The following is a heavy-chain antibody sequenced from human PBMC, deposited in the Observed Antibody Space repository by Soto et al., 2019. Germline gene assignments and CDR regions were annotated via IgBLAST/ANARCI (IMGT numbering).Heavy chain of an antibody. V-gene: IGHV4-39*01. D-gene: IGHD6-13*01. CDR3: ARVAAAGFYFDD. CDR1: GGSISSSSYY. J-gene: IGHJ4*02. CDR2: IYYSGST. Sequence: SETLSLTCTVSGGSISSSSYYWGWIRQPPGKGLEWIGSIYYSGSTYYNPSLKSRVTISVDTSKNQFSLKLSSVTAADTAVYYCARVAAAGFYFDDWAQGTLVTVSS.